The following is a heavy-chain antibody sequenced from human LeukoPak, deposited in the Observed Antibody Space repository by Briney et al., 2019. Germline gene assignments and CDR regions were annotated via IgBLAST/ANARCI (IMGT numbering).Heavy chain of an antibody. CDR2: IKSKTEGGTT. CDR3: MQAGY. J-gene: IGHJ4*02. CDR1: GFTFSNAC. V-gene: IGHV3-15*01. Sequence: PGGSLTLSCAASGFTFSNACMSWLPHAPGKGLECVGRIKSKTEGGTTDYAAPVKGKFTISRDDSKKTLNLQMNSLKNEDTALYYCMQAGYWGQGTLVTVSS. D-gene: IGHD6-25*01.